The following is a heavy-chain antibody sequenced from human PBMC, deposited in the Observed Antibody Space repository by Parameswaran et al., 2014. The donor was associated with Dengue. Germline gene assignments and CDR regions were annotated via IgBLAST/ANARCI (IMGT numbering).Heavy chain of an antibody. D-gene: IGHD6-19*01. Sequence: VRQAPGKGLEWMGVIYPADSHARYTPSFQGQVTISADKSISTAYLHWSSLKASDTAVYYCARRESEAGVLGHFQYWGQGTLVTVSS. CDR3: ARRESEAGVLGHFQY. J-gene: IGHJ1*01. V-gene: IGHV5-51*01. CDR2: IYPADSHA.